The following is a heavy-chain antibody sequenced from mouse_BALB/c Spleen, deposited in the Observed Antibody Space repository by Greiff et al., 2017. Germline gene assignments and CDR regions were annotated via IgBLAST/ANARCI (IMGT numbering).Heavy chain of an antibody. Sequence: EVKLMESGGGLVKPGGSLKLSCAASGFTFSSYAMSWVRQTPEKRLEWVASISSGGSTYYPDSVKGRFTISRDNARNILYLQMSSLRSEDTAMYYCARGYYGSSPYYAMDDWGQGTSVTVSS. D-gene: IGHD1-1*01. CDR2: ISSGGST. CDR1: GFTFSSYA. CDR3: ARGYYGSSPYYAMDD. J-gene: IGHJ4*01. V-gene: IGHV5-6-5*01.